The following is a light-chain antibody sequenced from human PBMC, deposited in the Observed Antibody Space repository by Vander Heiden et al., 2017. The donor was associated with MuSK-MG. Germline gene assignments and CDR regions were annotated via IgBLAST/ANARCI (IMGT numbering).Light chain of an antibody. Sequence: VMTQSPATLSVSPGERATLSCRASQRVTSSLAWYQQKHGQAPRLLIYGASTRATGIPARFSGSGSGTEFTLTISSVQSEDSAVYYCQQYYNWPLTFGGGTKVXIK. CDR1: QRVTSS. J-gene: IGKJ4*01. CDR2: GAS. CDR3: QQYYNWPLT. V-gene: IGKV3-15*01.